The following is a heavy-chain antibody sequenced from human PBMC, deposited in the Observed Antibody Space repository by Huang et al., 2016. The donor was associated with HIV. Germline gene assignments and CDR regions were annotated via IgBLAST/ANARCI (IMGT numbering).Heavy chain of an antibody. CDR3: AYQQWLVGGLNH. CDR2: IGRDSSYI. J-gene: IGHJ5*02. D-gene: IGHD6-19*01. Sequence: EVELVESGGGLVKPGGSLRLSCAASGFAFSSYGMNWVRKAPGKGMGWVAFIGRDSSYIYYADSVKGRVTISRDNAKSSIYLQLDSRRAEDTAVYYCAYQQWLVGGLNHWGQGTLVVVSS. CDR1: GFAFSSYG. V-gene: IGHV3-21*02.